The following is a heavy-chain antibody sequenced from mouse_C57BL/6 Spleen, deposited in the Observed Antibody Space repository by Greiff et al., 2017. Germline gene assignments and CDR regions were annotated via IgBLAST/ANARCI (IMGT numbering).Heavy chain of an antibody. J-gene: IGHJ4*01. CDR3: ARRVNDCDPKDYAMDY. CDR1: GYTFTSYG. D-gene: IGHD2-4*01. V-gene: IGHV1-81*01. Sequence: QVQLKQSGAELARPGASVKLSCKASGYTFTSYGISWVKQRTGQGLEWIGEIYPRSGNTYYNEKFKGKATLTADKSYNTAYMEFRSLTSEESAIYFGARRVNDCDPKDYAMDYWGQGTSVTVSS. CDR2: IYPRSGNT.